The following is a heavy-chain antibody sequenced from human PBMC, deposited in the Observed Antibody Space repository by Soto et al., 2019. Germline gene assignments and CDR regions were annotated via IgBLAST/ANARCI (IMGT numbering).Heavy chain of an antibody. V-gene: IGHV3-23*01. CDR2: ISGSGGST. J-gene: IGHJ6*02. D-gene: IGHD2-21*02. Sequence: EVQLLESGGGLVQPGGSLRLSCAASGFTFSSYAMSWVRQAPGKGLEWGSAISGSGGSTYYADSVKGRFTISRDNSKNTLYLQMNSLRAEDTAVYYCAREDCGGDCYDYYYGMDVWGQGTTVTVSS. CDR3: AREDCGGDCYDYYYGMDV. CDR1: GFTFSSYA.